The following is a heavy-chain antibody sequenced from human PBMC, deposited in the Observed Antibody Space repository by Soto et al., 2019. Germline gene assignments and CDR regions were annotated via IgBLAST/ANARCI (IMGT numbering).Heavy chain of an antibody. CDR3: ATQTISYTWGV. Sequence: QVQLQESGPGLVKPSETLSLTCTVSGAPITTTKWWAWVRLPPGKGLEWIGELSRGDERSSNPSLEGRFTMSLDKSNNSFSLNLTSVTDADTAIYYCATQTISYTWGVWGRGTSVTVSS. J-gene: IGHJ6*02. CDR1: GAPITTTKW. D-gene: IGHD3-16*01. CDR2: LSRGDER. V-gene: IGHV4-4*02.